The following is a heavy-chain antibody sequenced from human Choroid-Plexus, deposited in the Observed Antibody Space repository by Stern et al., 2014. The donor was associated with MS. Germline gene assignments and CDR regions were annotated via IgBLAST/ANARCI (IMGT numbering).Heavy chain of an antibody. CDR1: GFTFGSCA. V-gene: IGHV3-30*18. CDR3: AKDRQYLTYFFDH. Sequence: VQLVESGGGVVQPGRPLSLSCGASGFTFGSCAMHWVRQAPGKGLEWVAGVSYDGSNKYYADSVKGRFTISRDNSQNTLYMQMSSLRPEDTAVYYCAKDRQYLTYFFDHWGQGSLVTVSS. CDR2: VSYDGSNK. J-gene: IGHJ5*02. D-gene: IGHD2/OR15-2a*01.